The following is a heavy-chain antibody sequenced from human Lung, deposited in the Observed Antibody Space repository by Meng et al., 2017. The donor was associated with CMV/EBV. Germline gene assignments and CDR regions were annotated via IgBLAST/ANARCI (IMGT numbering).Heavy chain of an antibody. Sequence: GGSLRLXCAASGFTFDDFAMHWVRQGPGRGLEWVSGISWNSKKIDYADSEKGRFTISRDNAKNSVYLQMNSLRTDDTAFYFCVKDRMSSSWYNFDHSGQGXLVTVSS. V-gene: IGHV3-9*01. CDR2: ISWNSKKI. CDR3: VKDRMSSSWYNFDH. J-gene: IGHJ4*02. D-gene: IGHD6-19*01. CDR1: GFTFDDFA.